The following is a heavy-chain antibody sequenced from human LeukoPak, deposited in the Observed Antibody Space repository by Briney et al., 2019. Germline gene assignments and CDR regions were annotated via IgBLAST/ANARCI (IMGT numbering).Heavy chain of an antibody. CDR2: IYYSGST. CDR3: ARTDIAAAGKVFDY. Sequence: TLSLTCTVSGGSISSGGYYWSWIRQHPGKGLEWIGYIYYSGSTYYNPSLKSRVTISVDTSKNQFSLKLSSVTAADTAVYYCARTDIAAAGKVFDYWGQGTLVTVSS. D-gene: IGHD6-13*01. V-gene: IGHV4-31*03. CDR1: GGSISSGGYY. J-gene: IGHJ4*02.